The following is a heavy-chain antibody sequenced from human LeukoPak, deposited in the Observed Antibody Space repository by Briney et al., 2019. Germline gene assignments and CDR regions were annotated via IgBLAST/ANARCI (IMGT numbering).Heavy chain of an antibody. V-gene: IGHV3-30*02. CDR3: ARGRSTWHLDY. D-gene: IGHD1-26*01. CDR2: IRYDETAT. J-gene: IGHJ4*02. CDR1: GFTFKNYG. Sequence: GGSLRLSCVASGFTFKNYGMHWVRQAPGKGLEWVSHIRYDETATYYADSVKGRFTISRDISQNTVYLQMNSLRAEDTAVYYCARGRSTWHLDYWGQGTLVTVSS.